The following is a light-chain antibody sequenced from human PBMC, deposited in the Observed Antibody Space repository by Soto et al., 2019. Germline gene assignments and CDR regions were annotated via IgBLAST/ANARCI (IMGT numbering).Light chain of an antibody. J-gene: IGLJ1*01. Sequence: QSVLTQPPSVSGAPGQRVTISCSGGTSSIGRNYVYWYQQLPGTAPKLVIYRNNQRPSGVPDRFSGSKSGTSASLAIRGLRSEDEADYYCAAWDDSLSGLYVFGTGTKVTVL. CDR3: AAWDDSLSGLYV. V-gene: IGLV1-47*01. CDR2: RNN. CDR1: TSSIGRNY.